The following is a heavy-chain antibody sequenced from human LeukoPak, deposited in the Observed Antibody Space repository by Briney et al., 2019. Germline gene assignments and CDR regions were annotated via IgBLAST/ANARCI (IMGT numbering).Heavy chain of an antibody. CDR3: ARGDFNYYDSSGYYS. CDR2: MNPNSGNT. D-gene: IGHD3-22*01. Sequence: ASVKVSCKASGYTFTSYDINWVRQATGQGLEWMGWMNPNSGNTGHAQKFQGRVTMTRNTSISTAYMELSSLRSEDTAVYYCARGDFNYYDSSGYYSWGQGTLVTVSS. J-gene: IGHJ4*02. V-gene: IGHV1-8*01. CDR1: GYTFTSYD.